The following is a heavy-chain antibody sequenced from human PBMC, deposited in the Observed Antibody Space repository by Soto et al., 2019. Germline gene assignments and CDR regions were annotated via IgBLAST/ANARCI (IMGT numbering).Heavy chain of an antibody. CDR2: INSDGSST. CDR1: GFTFSSYW. Sequence: EVQLVESGGGLVQPGGSLRLSCAASGFTFSSYWMHWVRQAPGKGLVWVSRINSDGSSTSYADSVKGRFTISRDNAKNTVYLKMNSLRVEDTAVYSCARGGCRNWYFDLWGRGTLVTVSS. CDR3: ARGGCRNWYFDL. V-gene: IGHV3-74*01. D-gene: IGHD1-26*01. J-gene: IGHJ2*01.